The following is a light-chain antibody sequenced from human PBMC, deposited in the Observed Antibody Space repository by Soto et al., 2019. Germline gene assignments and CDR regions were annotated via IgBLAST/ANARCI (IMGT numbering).Light chain of an antibody. J-gene: IGKJ1*01. CDR2: GAS. Sequence: EIVLTQSPGTLSLSPGERATLSCRASQSVSSSYLAWYQQKPGQAPRLLIYGASSRATGIPDRFSGSGSEKDFTLTISRREPKVFAVYYFQQYGSSSWTSGQGTRVKIK. CDR3: QQYGSSSWT. V-gene: IGKV3-20*01. CDR1: QSVSSSY.